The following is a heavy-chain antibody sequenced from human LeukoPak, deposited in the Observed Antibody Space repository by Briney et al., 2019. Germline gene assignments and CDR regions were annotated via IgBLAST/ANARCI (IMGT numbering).Heavy chain of an antibody. CDR3: ATSSGVSSPRIFDY. CDR2: FDPEDGET. Sequence: ASVKVSCKVSGYTLTELSMHWVRQAPGKGLEWMGGFDPEDGETIYAQKFQGRVTMTEDTSTDTAYMELSSLGSEDTAVYYCATSSGVSSPRIFDYWGQGTLVTVSS. V-gene: IGHV1-24*01. D-gene: IGHD6-13*01. CDR1: GYTLTELS. J-gene: IGHJ4*02.